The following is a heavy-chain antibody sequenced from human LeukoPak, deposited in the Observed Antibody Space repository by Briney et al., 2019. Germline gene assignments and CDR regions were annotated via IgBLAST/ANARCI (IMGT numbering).Heavy chain of an antibody. CDR3: ARDLLPYSSGWRTFDY. CDR2: IIPIFGTA. Sequence: SVKVSCKASGGTFSSYAISWVRQAPGQGLEWMGGIIPIFGTANYAQKFQGRVTITADESTSTAYMELSSLRSEDTAVYYCARDLLPYSSGWRTFDYWGQGTLVTVSS. J-gene: IGHJ4*02. V-gene: IGHV1-69*13. CDR1: GGTFSSYA. D-gene: IGHD6-19*01.